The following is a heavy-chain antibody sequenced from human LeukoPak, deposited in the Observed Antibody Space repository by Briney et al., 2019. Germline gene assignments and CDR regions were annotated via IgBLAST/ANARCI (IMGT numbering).Heavy chain of an antibody. D-gene: IGHD5-24*01. CDR3: AKDRLRAENY. V-gene: IGHV3-23*01. CDR2: IFISGDAS. CDR1: GFTFSNYA. J-gene: IGHJ4*02. Sequence: GGSLRHSCVASGFTFSNYAMNWVRQAPGKGLEWLSSIFISGDASYYADSVKGRFTISRDNSKNTLFLQMNSLRPEDTAVYYCAKDRLRAENYWGQGTLVTVSS.